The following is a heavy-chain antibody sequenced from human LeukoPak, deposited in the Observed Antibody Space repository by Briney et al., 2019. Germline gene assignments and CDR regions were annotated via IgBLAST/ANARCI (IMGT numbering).Heavy chain of an antibody. D-gene: IGHD1-26*01. CDR2: ISWNSGSI. V-gene: IGHV3-9*01. CDR1: GFTFDDYA. CDR3: AKALRRGSYQSGAVDY. J-gene: IGHJ4*02. Sequence: GGSLRLSCAASGFTFDDYAMHWVRQAPGKGLEWVSGISWNSGSIGYADSVKGRFTISRDNAKNSLYLQMNSLRAEDTALYYCAKALRRGSYQSGAVDYWGQGTLVTVSS.